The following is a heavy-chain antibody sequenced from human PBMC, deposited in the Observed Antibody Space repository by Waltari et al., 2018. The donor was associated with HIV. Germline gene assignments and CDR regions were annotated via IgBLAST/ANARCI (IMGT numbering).Heavy chain of an antibody. CDR2: IIPLFGEA. V-gene: IGHV1-69*01. D-gene: IGHD3-22*01. Sequence: QVQLVQSGAEVTKPGSSGRVSCKASGGTVRSSAISWVRQAPGRGLEWMGAIIPLFGEANYAQKFQGRLTITADESTSTAYMELSSLRSEDTAVYYCARVPDRSGYQRYAMDVWGQGTTVTVS. CDR1: GGTVRSSA. CDR3: ARVPDRSGYQRYAMDV. J-gene: IGHJ6*02.